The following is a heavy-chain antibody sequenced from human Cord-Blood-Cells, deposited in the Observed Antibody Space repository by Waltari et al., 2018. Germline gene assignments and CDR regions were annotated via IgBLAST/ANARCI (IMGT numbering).Heavy chain of an antibody. CDR3: CSYSSSWYNDDY. CDR2: IYHSGST. D-gene: IGHD6-13*01. Sequence: QVQLQESGPGLVKPSETLSLTCAVSGYSISSGYYWGWIRQPPGKGLGWIGSIYHSGSTYYKPSLKSRVTISVDTSKNQFSLKRSSVTAADTAVYDCCSYSSSWYNDDYWGQGTLVTVSS. CDR1: GYSISSGYY. V-gene: IGHV4-38-2*01. J-gene: IGHJ4*02.